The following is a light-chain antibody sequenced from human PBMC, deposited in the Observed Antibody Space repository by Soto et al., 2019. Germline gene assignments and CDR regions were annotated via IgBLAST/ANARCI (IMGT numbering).Light chain of an antibody. CDR2: AAS. V-gene: IGKV1-39*01. CDR1: QSISSH. Sequence: DIQRSQTPSSLFSSVGDRVTNTFPVSQSISSHLNWYQQKPGQAPKLLIYAASNLQGGVPSRFTGSGSGTDFTLTISSLQPEDFATYYCQQSYSPPPITFGQGTRLEIK. CDR3: QQSYSPPPIT. J-gene: IGKJ5*01.